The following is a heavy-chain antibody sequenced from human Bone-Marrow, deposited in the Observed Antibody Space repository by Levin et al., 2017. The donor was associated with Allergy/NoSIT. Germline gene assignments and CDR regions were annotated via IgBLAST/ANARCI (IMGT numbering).Heavy chain of an antibody. CDR3: AREAYSSGRANWFDP. Sequence: SCTVSGGSISSDSYFWSWIRQPAGKGLEWIGRISTSGSTNYNPSLKSRVTISIDTSKNQFSLKLTSVTAADTAVYYCAREAYSSGRANWFDPWGQGTLVTVSS. V-gene: IGHV4-61*02. CDR2: ISTSGST. J-gene: IGHJ5*02. CDR1: GGSISSDSYF. D-gene: IGHD6-19*01.